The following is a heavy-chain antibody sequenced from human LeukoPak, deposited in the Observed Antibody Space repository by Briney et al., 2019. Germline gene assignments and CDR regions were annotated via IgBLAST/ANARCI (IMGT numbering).Heavy chain of an antibody. J-gene: IGHJ4*02. V-gene: IGHV4-38-2*02. CDR3: ARVARCTSCFDVDY. Sequence: SETLSLTCTVSGGSISSYYWSWIRQPPGKGLEWIGSFFLKGSTYYNPSLKSRVTISVDTSKNQFSLTLSSVTAADTAVYYCARVARCTSCFDVDYWGQGTLVTVSS. CDR1: GGSISSYY. CDR2: FFLKGST. D-gene: IGHD2-2*01.